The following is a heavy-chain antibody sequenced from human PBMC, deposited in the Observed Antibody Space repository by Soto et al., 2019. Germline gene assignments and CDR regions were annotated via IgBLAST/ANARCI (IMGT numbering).Heavy chain of an antibody. D-gene: IGHD6-19*01. CDR3: VKGGYKTGWPPFDH. J-gene: IGHJ4*01. CDR1: SFRFSAYG. Sequence: QVKLVEFGGAVVQSGRSLRLSCTASSFRFSAYGMHWVRQAPGKGLEWVALISDDGKTQFFTESVEGRFTISRDNSRNSLYLPMSRLRPEDTAVYYCVKGGYKTGWPPFDHWGHGTRVTVSS. V-gene: IGHV3-30*18. CDR2: ISDDGKTQ.